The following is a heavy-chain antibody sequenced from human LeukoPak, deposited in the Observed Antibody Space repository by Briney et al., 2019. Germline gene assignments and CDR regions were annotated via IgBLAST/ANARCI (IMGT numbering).Heavy chain of an antibody. J-gene: IGHJ3*01. Sequence: GGSLRLSCAASGFTFSSYAMHWVRQAPGKGLEYVSAISSNGGSTYYTDSVKGRFTISRDNSKNTLYLQMNSLRADDTAIHYCAKEALPVFDYWGQGTMVTVSS. CDR2: ISSNGGST. V-gene: IGHV3-64*04. CDR3: AKEALPVFDY. D-gene: IGHD3-9*01. CDR1: GFTFSSYA.